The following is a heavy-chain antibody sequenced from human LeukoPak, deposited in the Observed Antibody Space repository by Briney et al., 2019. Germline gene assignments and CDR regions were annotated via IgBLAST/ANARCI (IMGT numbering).Heavy chain of an antibody. D-gene: IGHD5-18*01. J-gene: IGHJ6*02. CDR2: ISCDGSNK. V-gene: IGHV3-30*18. CDR1: GFTFSSYG. Sequence: AGGSLRLSCAASGFTFSSYGMHWVRQAPGKGLEWVAVISCDGSNKYYADSVKGRFTISRDNPKNTLYLQMNSLRAEDTAVYYCAKHRGYSYGSLGMDVWGQGTTVTVSS. CDR3: AKHRGYSYGSLGMDV.